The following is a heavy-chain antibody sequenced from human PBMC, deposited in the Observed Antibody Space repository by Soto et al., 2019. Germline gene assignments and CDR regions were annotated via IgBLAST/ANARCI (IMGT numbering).Heavy chain of an antibody. CDR3: GKGTGNKWGFQPNALDV. V-gene: IGHV3-23*01. CDR1: GFTFSRYA. J-gene: IGHJ6*02. CDR2: ISSRGDRT. D-gene: IGHD2-15*01. Sequence: PGGSLRLSCAGSGFTFSRYAMNWVRQAPGKGLEWVSIISSRGDRTSYAESVKGRFTISRDDSKNTLFLHMNSLGAEDTAVYYWGKGTGNKWGFQPNALDVWGQGTTVTVSS.